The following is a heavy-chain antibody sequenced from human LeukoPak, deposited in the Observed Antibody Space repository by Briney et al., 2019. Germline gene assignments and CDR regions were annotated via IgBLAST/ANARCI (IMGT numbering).Heavy chain of an antibody. D-gene: IGHD2-21*01. CDR1: GFTFSSYA. Sequence: GGSLRLSCAASGFTFSSYAMSWVRQAPGKGLEWASCISTSGSLIYDADSVKGRFTISRDNAKNSLYLQMNSLRAEDTAVYYCARRRIIASSDRAFDIWGQGTKVTVSS. CDR3: ARRRIIASSDRAFDI. V-gene: IGHV3-48*03. CDR2: ISTSGSLI. J-gene: IGHJ3*02.